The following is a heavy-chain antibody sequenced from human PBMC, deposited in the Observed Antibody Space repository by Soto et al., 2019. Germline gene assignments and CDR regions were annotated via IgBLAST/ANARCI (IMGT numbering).Heavy chain of an antibody. V-gene: IGHV1-69*08. CDR3: ARGYYDGGLTQYLQH. Sequence: QVQLVQSGPEVMKPGSSVKVSCKTPGGTFSNYLINWVRQAPGQGLEWMGRIIPILRRTDYTQNFQGRLTITADKSTNTAYLELSGLRSEDTAVYYCARGYYDGGLTQYLQHWGQGTLIIVSS. CDR2: IIPILRRT. J-gene: IGHJ1*01. D-gene: IGHD3-22*01. CDR1: GGTFSNYL.